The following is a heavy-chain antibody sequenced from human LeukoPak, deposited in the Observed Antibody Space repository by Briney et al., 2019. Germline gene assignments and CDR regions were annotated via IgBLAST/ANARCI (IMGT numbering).Heavy chain of an antibody. V-gene: IGHV3-23*01. CDR2: ISGSGGST. J-gene: IGHJ4*02. CDR1: GFTFSSYA. Sequence: GGSLRLSCAASGFTFSSYAMSWVRQAPGKGLEWVSAISGSGGSTYSADSVKGRFTISRDNSKNTLYLQMNSLRAEDTAVYYCAKRCVPSIAVAGHFDYWGQGTLVTVSS. CDR3: AKRCVPSIAVAGHFDY. D-gene: IGHD6-19*01.